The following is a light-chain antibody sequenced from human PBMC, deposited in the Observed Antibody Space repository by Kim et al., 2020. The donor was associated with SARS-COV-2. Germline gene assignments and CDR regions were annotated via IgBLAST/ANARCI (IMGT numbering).Light chain of an antibody. V-gene: IGKV1-33*01. J-gene: IGKJ4*01. Sequence: ASVRDRVTNTCQESHDNKYYLNWYQQKPGKAPHLLIYDASTLETGVPSRFSGSGSVADYTFTISSLQPEDIATYYCQQYDNLPLTVGGGTKVDIK. CDR1: HDNKYY. CDR3: QQYDNLPLT. CDR2: DAS.